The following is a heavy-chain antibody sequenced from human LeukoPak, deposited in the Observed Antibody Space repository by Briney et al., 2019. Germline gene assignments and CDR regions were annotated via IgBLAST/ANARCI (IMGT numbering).Heavy chain of an antibody. Sequence: DSVKGRFTVSRDNSKNTLYLQMNSLRAEDTAVYYCAKAYGSGSYYYYFDYWGQGTLVTVSS. CDR3: AKAYGSGSYYYYFDY. V-gene: IGHV3-23*01. J-gene: IGHJ4*02. D-gene: IGHD3-10*01.